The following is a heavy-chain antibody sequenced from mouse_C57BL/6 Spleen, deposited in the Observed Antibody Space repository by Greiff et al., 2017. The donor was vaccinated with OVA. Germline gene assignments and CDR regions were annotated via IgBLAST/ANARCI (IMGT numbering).Heavy chain of an antibody. J-gene: IGHJ4*01. Sequence: VQLQQPGAELVRPGSSVKLSCKASGYTFTSYWMHWVKQRPIQGLEWIGNIDPSDSETHYNQKFKDKATLTVDKSSSTAYMQLSSLTSEDSAVYYCARGTTVVAHYYAMDYWGQGTSVTVSS. D-gene: IGHD1-1*01. CDR1: GYTFTSYW. CDR3: ARGTTVVAHYYAMDY. CDR2: IDPSDSET. V-gene: IGHV1-52*01.